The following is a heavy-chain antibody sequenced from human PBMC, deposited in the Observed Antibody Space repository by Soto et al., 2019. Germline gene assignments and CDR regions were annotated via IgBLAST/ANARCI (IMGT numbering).Heavy chain of an antibody. V-gene: IGHV1-46*02. CDR2: LNPRGGSA. D-gene: IGHD6-19*01. J-gene: IGHJ4*02. CDR1: GYTFNNYY. CDR3: AREASTVAGTFDY. Sequence: QVQLVQSGAEVKKPGASVKVSCKPSGYTFNNYYIHWLRQAPGQGLEWMGILNPRGGSASYAQKFQGRLTMTRDTYTTTVDMELRSLRSEDTAVYYCAREASTVAGTFDYWGPGTLVTVSS.